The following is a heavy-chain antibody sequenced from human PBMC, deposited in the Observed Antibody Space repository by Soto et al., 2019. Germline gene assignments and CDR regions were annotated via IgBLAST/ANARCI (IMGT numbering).Heavy chain of an antibody. D-gene: IGHD6-13*01. CDR1: GGSISSYY. Sequence: PSETLSLTCTVSGGSISSYYWSWIRQPPGKGLEWIGYIYYSGSTNYNPSLKSRVTISVDTSKNQFSLKLSSVTAADTAVYYCAREREQLVLDYWGQGTLVTVSS. CDR2: IYYSGST. V-gene: IGHV4-59*01. J-gene: IGHJ4*02. CDR3: AREREQLVLDY.